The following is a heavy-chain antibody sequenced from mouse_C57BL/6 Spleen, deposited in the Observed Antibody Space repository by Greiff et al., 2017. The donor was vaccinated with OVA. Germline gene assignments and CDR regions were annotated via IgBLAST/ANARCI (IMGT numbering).Heavy chain of an antibody. V-gene: IGHV1-26*01. CDR2: INPNNGGT. Sequence: VQLQQSGPELVKPGASVKISCKASGYTFTDYYMNWVKQSHGKSLEWIGDINPNNGGTSYNQKFKGKATLTVDKSSSTAYMELRSLTSEDSAVYYCAFYGYDVAMDYWGQGTSVTVSS. CDR3: AFYGYDVAMDY. D-gene: IGHD2-2*01. CDR1: GYTFTDYY. J-gene: IGHJ4*01.